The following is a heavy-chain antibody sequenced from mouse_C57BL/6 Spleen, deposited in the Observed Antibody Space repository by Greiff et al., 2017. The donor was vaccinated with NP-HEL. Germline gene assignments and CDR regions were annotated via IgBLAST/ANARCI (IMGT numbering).Heavy chain of an antibody. D-gene: IGHD4-1*01. CDR2: SRNKANDYTT. CDR3: ARDAEGELGPFAY. J-gene: IGHJ3*01. CDR1: GFTFSDFY. V-gene: IGHV7-1*01. Sequence: EVQGVESGGGLVQSGRSLRLSCATSGFTFSDFYMEWVRQAPGKGLEWIAASRNKANDYTTEYSASVKGRFIVSRDTSQSILYLQMNALRAEDTAIYYCARDAEGELGPFAYWGQGTLVTVSA.